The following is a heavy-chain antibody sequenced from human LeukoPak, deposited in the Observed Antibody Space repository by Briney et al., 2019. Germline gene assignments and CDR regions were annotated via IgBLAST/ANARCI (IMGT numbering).Heavy chain of an antibody. D-gene: IGHD3-3*01. CDR3: ARNIAGDYDFWSGYSYYFDY. CDR2: ISYVGSNK. CDR1: GFTFSSYA. J-gene: IGHJ4*02. V-gene: IGHV3-30*04. Sequence: PGRSLRLSCAASGFTFSSYAMHWVRQAPGKGLEWVAVISYVGSNKYYADSVKGRFTISRDNSKNTLYLQMNSLRAEDTAVYYCARNIAGDYDFWSGYSYYFDYWGQGTLVAVSS.